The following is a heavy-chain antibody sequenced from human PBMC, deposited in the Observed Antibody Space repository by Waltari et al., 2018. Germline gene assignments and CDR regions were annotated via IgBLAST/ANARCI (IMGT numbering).Heavy chain of an antibody. J-gene: IGHJ4*02. CDR3: ARDRGKIKDGASDY. CDR1: GFTFSSDW. CDR2: IKQDGSEK. D-gene: IGHD3-10*01. V-gene: IGHV3-7*01. Sequence: EVQLVESGGGLVQPGGSLRLSCAASGFTFSSDWMSWVRQAPGKGLEWVANIKQDGSEKYYVDSVKGRFTISRDNAKNSLYLQMNSLRAEDTAVYYCARDRGKIKDGASDYWGQGTLVTVSS.